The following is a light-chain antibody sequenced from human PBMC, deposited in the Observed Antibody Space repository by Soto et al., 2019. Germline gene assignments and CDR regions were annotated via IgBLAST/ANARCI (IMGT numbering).Light chain of an antibody. CDR3: QQYNNYLWT. J-gene: IGKJ1*01. CDR1: QSISSW. CDR2: KAS. V-gene: IGKV1-5*03. Sequence: DIQMTQSPSTLSASVGDRVTIICRASQSISSWLAWYQQKPGKAPKLLIYKASSLESGVPSRFSGSGSGTEFTLTISSLQPDDFATYYCQQYNNYLWTFGQGTKVEIK.